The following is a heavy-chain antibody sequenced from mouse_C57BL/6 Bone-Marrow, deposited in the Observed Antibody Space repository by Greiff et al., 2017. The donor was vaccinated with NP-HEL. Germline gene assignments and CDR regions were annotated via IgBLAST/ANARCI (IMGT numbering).Heavy chain of an antibody. D-gene: IGHD1-1*01. Sequence: VQLQQSGTELVKPGASVKLSCKASGYTFTSYWMHWVKQRPGQGLEWIGNINPSNGGPNYNEKFKSKATLTVDTSSSTAYMQLSSLTSEDSAVYYCAREDYYGRVAYWGQGTLVTVSA. CDR2: INPSNGGP. CDR1: GYTFTSYW. V-gene: IGHV1-53*01. J-gene: IGHJ3*01. CDR3: AREDYYGRVAY.